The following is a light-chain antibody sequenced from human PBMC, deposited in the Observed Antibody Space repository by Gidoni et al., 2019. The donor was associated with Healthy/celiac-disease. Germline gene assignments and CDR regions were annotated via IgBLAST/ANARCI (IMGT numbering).Light chain of an antibody. CDR3: SSATSSSTVV. Sequence: QSALTQPASVSGSPGQSLTISCTGTSSDVGGYDSVPWYQQHPSKVPKLMIYDVSNRPSGVSNRFSGSKSGNTASLTVSGLQAEDEADYYCSSATSSSTVVFGGGTKLTVL. CDR1: SSDVGGYDS. J-gene: IGLJ2*01. CDR2: DVS. V-gene: IGLV2-14*01.